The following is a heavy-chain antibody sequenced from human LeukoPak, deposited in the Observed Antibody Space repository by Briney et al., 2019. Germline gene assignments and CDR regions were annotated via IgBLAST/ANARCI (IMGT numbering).Heavy chain of an antibody. D-gene: IGHD2-2*03. V-gene: IGHV3-23*01. CDR3: ASFGYCSSISCYGYYYYGMDV. J-gene: IGHJ6*02. CDR1: GFTFSSYA. Sequence: GGSLRLSCAASGFTFSSYAMSWVRQAPGKGLEWVSGISDSGGSTYYADSVKGRFTISRDNSKNTLYLQMNSLRAEDTAVYYCASFGYCSSISCYGYYYYGMDVWGQGTTVTVSS. CDR2: ISDSGGST.